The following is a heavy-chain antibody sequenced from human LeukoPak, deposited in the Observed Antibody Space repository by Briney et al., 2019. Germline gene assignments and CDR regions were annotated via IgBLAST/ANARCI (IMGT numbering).Heavy chain of an antibody. CDR2: IIPIFGTA. CDR3: ARDLRPHCSGGSCYTLDY. V-gene: IGHV1-69*13. Sequence: SVKVSCKASGGTFSSYAISWVRQAPGQGLEWMGGIIPIFGTANYAQKFQGRVTITADESTSTAYMELSSLRSEDTAVNYCARDLRPHCSGGSCYTLDYWGQGTLVTVSS. D-gene: IGHD2-15*01. CDR1: GGTFSSYA. J-gene: IGHJ4*02.